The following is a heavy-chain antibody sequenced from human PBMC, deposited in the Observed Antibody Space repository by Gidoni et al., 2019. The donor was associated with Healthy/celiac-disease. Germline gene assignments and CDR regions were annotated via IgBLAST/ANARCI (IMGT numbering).Heavy chain of an antibody. CDR3: ARDLSYSSGWYGYFDY. J-gene: IGHJ4*02. D-gene: IGHD6-19*01. CDR1: GFTFSSNS. Sequence: EVQLVESGGGLVKPGGSLRLSGAASGFTFSSNSMNWVRQAPGKGLEWVSSISSSSSYIYYADSVKGRFTIARDNAKNSLYLQMNSLRAEDTAVYYCARDLSYSSGWYGYFDYWGQGTLVTVS. V-gene: IGHV3-21*01. CDR2: ISSSSSYI.